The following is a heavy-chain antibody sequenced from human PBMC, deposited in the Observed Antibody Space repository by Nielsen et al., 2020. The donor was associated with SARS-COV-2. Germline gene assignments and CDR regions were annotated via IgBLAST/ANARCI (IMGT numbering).Heavy chain of an antibody. CDR2: IIPIFGTA. CDR3: ARGGTQTISESYYYYYYGMDV. Sequence: SVKVSCKASGYTFTGYYMHWVRQAPGQGLEWMGGIIPIFGTANYAQKFQGRVTITADESTSTAYMELSSLRSEDTAVYYCARGGTQTISESYYYYYYGMDVWGQGTTVTVSS. D-gene: IGHD3-3*01. V-gene: IGHV1-69*13. J-gene: IGHJ6*02. CDR1: GYTFTGYY.